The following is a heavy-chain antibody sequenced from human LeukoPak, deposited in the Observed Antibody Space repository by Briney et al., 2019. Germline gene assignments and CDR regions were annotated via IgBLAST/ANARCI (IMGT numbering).Heavy chain of an antibody. CDR2: INSDGSST. V-gene: IGHV3-74*01. CDR1: GFTFSSYW. J-gene: IGHJ4*02. D-gene: IGHD3-22*01. Sequence: GGSLRLSCAASGFTFSSYWMHWVRQAPGKGLVWVSRINSDGSSTSYADSVKGRFTISRDNAKNTLYLQMNSLRAEDTAVYYCAKLLYYYDSSGPFDYWGQGTLVTVSS. CDR3: AKLLYYYDSSGPFDY.